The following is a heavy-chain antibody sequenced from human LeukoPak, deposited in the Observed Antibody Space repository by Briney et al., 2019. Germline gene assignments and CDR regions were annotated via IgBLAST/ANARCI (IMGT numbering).Heavy chain of an antibody. Sequence: PSETLSLTCAVYGGSFSGYYWRWIRQPPGKGLEWIGEINHSGSTNYNPSLKSRVTISVDTSKNQFSLKLSSVTAADTAVYYCASRGTMVRDDAFDIWGQGTMVTVSS. CDR1: GGSFSGYY. J-gene: IGHJ3*02. CDR3: ASRGTMVRDDAFDI. CDR2: INHSGST. V-gene: IGHV4-34*01. D-gene: IGHD3-10*01.